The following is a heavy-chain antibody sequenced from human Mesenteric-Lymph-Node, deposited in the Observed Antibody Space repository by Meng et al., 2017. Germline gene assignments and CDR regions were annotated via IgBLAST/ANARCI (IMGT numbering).Heavy chain of an antibody. Sequence: GCGGGLFRPGGSLRLSFAASGFTFSDYYMSWTRQAPGKGLEWVSYISSSGSTIYYADSVKGRFTISRDNAKNSLYLQMNSLRAEDTAVYYCARGLYYDSSGYYYQNWFDPWGQGTLVTVSS. V-gene: IGHV3-11*01. J-gene: IGHJ5*02. D-gene: IGHD3-22*01. CDR3: ARGLYYDSSGYYYQNWFDP. CDR2: ISSSGSTI. CDR1: GFTFSDYY.